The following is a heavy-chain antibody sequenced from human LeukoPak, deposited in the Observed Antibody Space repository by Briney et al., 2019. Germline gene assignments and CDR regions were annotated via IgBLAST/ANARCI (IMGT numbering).Heavy chain of an antibody. D-gene: IGHD3-22*01. V-gene: IGHV4-34*01. Sequence: PSETLSLTCAVYGVSFSGYYWSWIRQPPGKGLEWIGEINHSGSTNYNPSLKSRVTIPVDTSKNQFSLKLSSVTAADTAVYYCARRLLKKANDYWGQGTLVTVSS. J-gene: IGHJ4*02. CDR1: GVSFSGYY. CDR3: ARRLLKKANDY. CDR2: INHSGST.